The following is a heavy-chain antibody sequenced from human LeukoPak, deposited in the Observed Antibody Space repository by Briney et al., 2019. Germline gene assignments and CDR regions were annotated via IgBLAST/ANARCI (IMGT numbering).Heavy chain of an antibody. V-gene: IGHV3-74*01. D-gene: IGHD3-16*01. J-gene: IGHJ6*03. CDR3: ARYYGTATYYYYYMDV. CDR1: GFTFSSYG. CDR2: INTDGSST. Sequence: GRSLRLSRAASGFTFSSYGMHWVRQAPGKGLVWVSRINTDGSSTSYADPVKGRFTISRDNAKNSLYLQMNSLRAEDTAVYYCARYYGTATYYYYYMDVWGKGTTVTVSS.